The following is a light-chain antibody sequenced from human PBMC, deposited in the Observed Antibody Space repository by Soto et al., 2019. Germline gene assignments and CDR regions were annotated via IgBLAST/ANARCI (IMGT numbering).Light chain of an antibody. J-gene: IGLJ2*01. CDR1: SSNIGSGYD. CDR3: QSYDSSLSGVI. CDR2: CDS. V-gene: IGLV1-40*01. Sequence: QSVLTQPPSVSGAPGQRVTISCIGSSSNIGSGYDVHWYQQFPRTAPKLLISCDSNRPSGVPDRFSGSKSGTSASLAITGLQTEDEADYYCQSYDSSLSGVIFGGGTKLTVL.